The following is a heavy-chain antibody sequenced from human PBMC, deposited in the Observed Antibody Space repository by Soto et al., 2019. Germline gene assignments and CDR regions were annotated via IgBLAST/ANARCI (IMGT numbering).Heavy chain of an antibody. Sequence: PSETLSLTCAVYGGSFSGYYWSWICQPPGKGLEWIGEINHSGSTNYNPSLKSRVTISVDTSKNQFSLKLSSVTAADTAVYYCARAGVRGVIITEPNWFDPWGQGTLVTVSS. CDR1: GGSFSGYY. D-gene: IGHD3-10*01. J-gene: IGHJ5*02. V-gene: IGHV4-34*01. CDR2: INHSGST. CDR3: ARAGVRGVIITEPNWFDP.